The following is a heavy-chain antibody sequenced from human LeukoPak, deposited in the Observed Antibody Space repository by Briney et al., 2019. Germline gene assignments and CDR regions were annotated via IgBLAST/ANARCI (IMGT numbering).Heavy chain of an antibody. Sequence: SETLSLTCTVSGGSISSTYYYWGWIRQPPGKGLEWIGSIDYSGTTHYNPSLKSRVTILVDTSKNQFSLKLSSVTAADTAVYYCARDKHIVVVTAIPSISASWYFDLWGRGTLVTVSS. CDR3: ARDKHIVVVTAIPSISASWYFDL. J-gene: IGHJ2*01. D-gene: IGHD2-21*02. CDR1: GGSISSTYYY. V-gene: IGHV4-39*07. CDR2: IDYSGTT.